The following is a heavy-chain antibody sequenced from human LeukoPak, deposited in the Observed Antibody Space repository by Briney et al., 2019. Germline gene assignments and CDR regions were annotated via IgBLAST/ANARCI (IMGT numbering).Heavy chain of an antibody. CDR3: ARHYGSGSPDAFDI. J-gene: IGHJ3*02. D-gene: IGHD3-10*01. CDR1: GYTFTSYD. Sequence: GASVKVSCKASGYTFTSYDINWVRQATGQGLEWMGWMNPNSGNTGYAQKFQGRVTMTRDTSISTAYMELSRLRSDDTAVYYCARHYGSGSPDAFDIWGQGTMVTVSS. V-gene: IGHV1-8*02. CDR2: MNPNSGNT.